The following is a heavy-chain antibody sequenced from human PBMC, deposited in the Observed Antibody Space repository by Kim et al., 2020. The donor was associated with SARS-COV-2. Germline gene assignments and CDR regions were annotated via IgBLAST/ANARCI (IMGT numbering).Heavy chain of an antibody. CDR3: ARDSKKYYYGSGSYPPLLGNYYGMDV. J-gene: IGHJ6*02. D-gene: IGHD3-10*01. CDR2: ISYDGSNK. Sequence: GGSLRLSCAASGFTFSSYAMHWVRQAPGKGLEWVAVISYDGSNKYYADSVKGRFTISRDNSKNTLYLQMNSLRAEDTAVYYCARDSKKYYYGSGSYPPLLGNYYGMDVWGQGTTVTVSS. V-gene: IGHV3-30*04. CDR1: GFTFSSYA.